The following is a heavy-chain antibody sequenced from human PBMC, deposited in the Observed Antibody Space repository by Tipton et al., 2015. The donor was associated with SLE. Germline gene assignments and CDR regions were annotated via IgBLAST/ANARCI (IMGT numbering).Heavy chain of an antibody. J-gene: IGHJ4*02. Sequence: TLSLTCTVPGGSISSYYWSWIRQPPGKGLEWIGYIYYSGSTYYNPSLKSRVTISIDTSKKQYSLKLSSVTAADTAMYYCARGPACGGIVPYFNYWGQGTLVTVSS. V-gene: IGHV4-59*12. CDR1: GGSISSYY. D-gene: IGHD2-2*01. CDR3: ARGPACGGIVPYFNY. CDR2: IYYSGST.